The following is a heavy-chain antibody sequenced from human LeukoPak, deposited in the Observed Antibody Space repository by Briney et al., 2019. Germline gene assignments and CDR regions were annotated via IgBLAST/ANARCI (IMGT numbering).Heavy chain of an antibody. CDR2: IIPIFGTA. J-gene: IGHJ4*02. V-gene: IGHV1-69*13. CDR1: GYTFTSYG. D-gene: IGHD6-13*01. Sequence: GASVKVSCKASGYTFTSYGISWVRQAPGQGLEWMGGIIPIFGTANYAQKFQGRVTITADESTSTAYMELSSLRSEDTAVYYCARGWEEIAAAPSYYFDYWGQGTLVTVSS. CDR3: ARGWEEIAAAPSYYFDY.